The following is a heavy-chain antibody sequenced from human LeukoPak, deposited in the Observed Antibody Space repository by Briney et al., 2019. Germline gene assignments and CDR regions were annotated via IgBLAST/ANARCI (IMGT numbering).Heavy chain of an antibody. D-gene: IGHD3-22*01. J-gene: IGHJ4*02. CDR3: ARDIGYYYDGSGYDD. Sequence: GGSLRLSCAASALTFSRYAMHWVRQPPGKGLEWVAESWSVGSNENYADSVKGRFTISRDNSKNTLYLEMNSLRAEDTAVYYCARDIGYYYDGSGYDDWGQGTLVIVSP. V-gene: IGHV3-33*01. CDR1: ALTFSRYA. CDR2: SWSVGSNE.